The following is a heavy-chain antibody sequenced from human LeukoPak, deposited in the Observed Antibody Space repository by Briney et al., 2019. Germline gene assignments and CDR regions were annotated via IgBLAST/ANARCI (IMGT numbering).Heavy chain of an antibody. V-gene: IGHV4-34*01. Sequence: PSETLSLTCAVYGGSFSGYYWSWIRQPPGKGLEWIGEINHSGSTNYNPSLKSRVTISVDTSKNQFSLKLSSVTAADTAVYYCARVSGVVAATPIDYWGQGTLVTVSS. CDR1: GGSFSGYY. D-gene: IGHD2-15*01. CDR3: ARVSGVVAATPIDY. CDR2: INHSGST. J-gene: IGHJ4*02.